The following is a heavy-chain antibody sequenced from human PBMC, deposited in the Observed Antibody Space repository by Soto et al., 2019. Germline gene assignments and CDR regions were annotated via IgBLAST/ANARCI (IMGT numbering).Heavy chain of an antibody. D-gene: IGHD3-9*01. V-gene: IGHV3-23*01. Sequence: GGSLRLSCAASGVTFSSYAMSWVRQAPGKGLEWVSAISGSGGSTYYADSVKGRFTISRDNSKNTLYLQMNSLRAEDTAVYYCAKDSLRYFDWLLDLDAFDIWGQGTMVTVSS. CDR1: GVTFSSYA. CDR2: ISGSGGST. CDR3: AKDSLRYFDWLLDLDAFDI. J-gene: IGHJ3*02.